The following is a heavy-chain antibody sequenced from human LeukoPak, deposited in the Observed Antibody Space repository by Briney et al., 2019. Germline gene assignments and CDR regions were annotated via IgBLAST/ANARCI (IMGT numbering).Heavy chain of an antibody. J-gene: IGHJ4*02. CDR2: INPGNDNT. D-gene: IGHD4/OR15-4a*01. V-gene: IGHV1-3*01. CDR1: GYTFTNYA. CDR3: ARDLYRARPTYGDYFDY. Sequence: ASVKVSCKTSGYTFTNYAIHWVRQAPGQSLEWMGWINPGNDNTKYSQKFQDRVTFTRDTSATTAFMELSSLRSEDTAVYYCARDLYRARPTYGDYFDYWGQGTLVTVSS.